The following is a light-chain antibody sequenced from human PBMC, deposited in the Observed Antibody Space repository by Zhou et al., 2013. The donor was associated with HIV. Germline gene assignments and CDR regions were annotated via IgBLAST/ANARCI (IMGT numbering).Light chain of an antibody. V-gene: IGKV3-20*01. CDR1: QSVSSSY. CDR3: QQYGGSPLYT. CDR2: GAS. J-gene: IGKJ2*01. Sequence: DIVLTQSQGTLSLSPGERATLSCRASQSVSSSYLAWYQQKPGQAPRLLIFGASSRATGIPDRFSGSGSGADFTLTISRLEPEDFAVYYCQQYGGSPLYTFGQGTKLEIK.